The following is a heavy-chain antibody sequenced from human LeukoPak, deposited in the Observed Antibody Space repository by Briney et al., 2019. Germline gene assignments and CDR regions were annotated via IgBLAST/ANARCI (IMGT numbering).Heavy chain of an antibody. CDR2: IYYSGST. CDR3: ARRGYYDSTGYYWYYFDY. Sequence: SETLSLTCTVSGGSISSSGYYWGWIRQPPGKGLECIGTIYYSGSTYYNPSLKSRVTISVDTSKNQFSLKLSSVTATDTAVYYCARRGYYDSTGYYWYYFDYWGLGTLVTVSS. J-gene: IGHJ4*02. CDR1: GGSISSSGYY. V-gene: IGHV4-39*01. D-gene: IGHD3-22*01.